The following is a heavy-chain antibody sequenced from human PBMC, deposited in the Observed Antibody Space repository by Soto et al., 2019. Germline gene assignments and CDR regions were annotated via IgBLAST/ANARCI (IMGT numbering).Heavy chain of an antibody. J-gene: IGHJ4*02. D-gene: IGHD3-10*01. CDR2: ISGSGGST. CDR3: AKDNSDLGTFDY. V-gene: IGHV3-23*01. CDR1: GFTFSSYA. Sequence: GGSLRLSCAASGFTFSSYAMSWVRQAPGKGLEWVSAISGSGGSTYYADSVRGRFTISRDNSKNTLYLQMNSLRAEDTAVYYCAKDNSDLGTFDYWGQGTLVTVSS.